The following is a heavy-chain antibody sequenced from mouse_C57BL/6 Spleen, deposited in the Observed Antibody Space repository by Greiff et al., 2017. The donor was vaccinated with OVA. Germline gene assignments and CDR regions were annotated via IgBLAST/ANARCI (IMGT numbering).Heavy chain of an antibody. Sequence: VQLKQSVAELVRPGASVKLSCTASGFNIKNTYMHWVKQRPEQGLEWIGRIDPANGNTKYAPKFQGKATITADTSSNTAYLQLSSLTSEDTAIYYCASATPDYYGSNYFDYWGQGTTLTVSS. CDR3: ASATPDYYGSNYFDY. CDR2: IDPANGNT. CDR1: GFNIKNTY. D-gene: IGHD1-1*01. V-gene: IGHV14-3*01. J-gene: IGHJ2*01.